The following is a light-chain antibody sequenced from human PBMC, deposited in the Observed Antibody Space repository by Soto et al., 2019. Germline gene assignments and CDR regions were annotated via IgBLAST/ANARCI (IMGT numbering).Light chain of an antibody. Sequence: QSALTQPASVSGSPGQSITISCTGTSSDVGGYNYVSWYQQHPGKAPKLMIYDVSNRPSGVSNRFSGSKSGNTASLTISGLQAEDEADYSCSSYTGSNTLGVFGTGTKLTVL. CDR2: DVS. J-gene: IGLJ1*01. CDR1: SSDVGGYNY. V-gene: IGLV2-14*01. CDR3: SSYTGSNTLGV.